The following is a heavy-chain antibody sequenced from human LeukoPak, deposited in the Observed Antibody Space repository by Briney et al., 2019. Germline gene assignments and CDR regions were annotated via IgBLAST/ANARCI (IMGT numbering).Heavy chain of an antibody. J-gene: IGHJ4*02. D-gene: IGHD6-19*01. V-gene: IGHV4-4*07. CDR3: ARGNPYSSAWSFDY. CDR2: IYATGST. CDR1: GGSISSYY. Sequence: SETLSLTCTVSGGSISSYYWNWIRQPAGKGLEWIWRIYATGSTNYNPSLKSRVTTSVDTSTNQFSLKLSSVTAADTAVYYCARGNPYSSAWSFDYWGQGTLVTVSS.